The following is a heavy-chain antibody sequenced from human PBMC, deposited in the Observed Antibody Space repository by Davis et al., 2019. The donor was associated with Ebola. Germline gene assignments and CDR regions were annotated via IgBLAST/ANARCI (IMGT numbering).Heavy chain of an antibody. CDR1: GGSISSGGYY. CDR2: IYYSGST. J-gene: IGHJ5*02. V-gene: IGHV4-61*08. D-gene: IGHD5-18*01. CDR3: ARTRDTAMVKEWGWFDP. Sequence: MPSETLSLTCTVSGGSISSGGYYWSWIRQPPGKGLEWIGYIYYSGSTNYNPSLKSRVTISVDTSKNQFSLKLSSVTAADTAVYYCARTRDTAMVKEWGWFDPWGQGTLVTVSS.